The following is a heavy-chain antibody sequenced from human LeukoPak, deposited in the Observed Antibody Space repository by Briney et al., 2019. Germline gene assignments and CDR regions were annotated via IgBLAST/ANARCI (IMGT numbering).Heavy chain of an antibody. D-gene: IGHD3-10*01. V-gene: IGHV3-30*02. CDR3: AKDPRIWFGELLPAYYFDY. J-gene: IGHJ4*02. Sequence: GGSLRLSCAASGFTFSSYGMHWVRQAPGKGLEWVAFIRYDGSNKYYADSVKGRFTISRDNSKNTLYLQMNSLRAEDTAVYYCAKDPRIWFGELLPAYYFDYWGQGTLVTVSS. CDR1: GFTFSSYG. CDR2: IRYDGSNK.